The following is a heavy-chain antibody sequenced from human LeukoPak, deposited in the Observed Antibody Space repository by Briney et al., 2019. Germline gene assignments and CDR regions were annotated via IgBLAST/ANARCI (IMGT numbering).Heavy chain of an antibody. CDR2: IRYNVRNK. CDR3: ARDKRAARGY. D-gene: IGHD6-13*01. J-gene: IGHJ4*02. V-gene: IGHV3-30*02. Sequence: GGSLRLSCAPSGFTFSSYVMHWVRQAPGKGLEWVALIRYNVRNKYYPDSPKGPFTISRENAKNSLYLKMKSLRAEDRAVYSCARDKRAARGYWGQGNLVTVSS. CDR1: GFTFSSYV.